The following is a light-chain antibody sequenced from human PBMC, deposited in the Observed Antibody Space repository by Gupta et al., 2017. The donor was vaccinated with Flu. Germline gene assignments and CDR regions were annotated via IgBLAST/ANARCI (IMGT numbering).Light chain of an antibody. Sequence: EIIMTQSPATLSVSPGETVTLSCRASHLVTDNLAWYHQKPGQAPSLLFYDASTRAPGVPAMFSASGSGATFTLTIIGLQPEDIGIYSCQQYTNWPLTFGPGTKVDL. CDR2: DAS. J-gene: IGKJ3*01. CDR1: HLVTDN. V-gene: IGKV3-15*01. CDR3: QQYTNWPLT.